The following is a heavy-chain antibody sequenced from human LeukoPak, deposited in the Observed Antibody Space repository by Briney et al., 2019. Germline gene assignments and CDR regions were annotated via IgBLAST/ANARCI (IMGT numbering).Heavy chain of an antibody. CDR1: GYTFTSYD. J-gene: IGHJ5*02. D-gene: IGHD3-22*01. V-gene: IGHV1-46*01. Sequence: GASVKVSCKASGYTFTSYDINWVRQATGQGLEWMGIINPSGGSTSYAQKFQGRVTMTRDTSTSTVYMELSSLRSEDTAVYYCARVAEEYRGLDDSSGYFWFDPWGQGTLVTVSS. CDR3: ARVAEEYRGLDDSSGYFWFDP. CDR2: INPSGGST.